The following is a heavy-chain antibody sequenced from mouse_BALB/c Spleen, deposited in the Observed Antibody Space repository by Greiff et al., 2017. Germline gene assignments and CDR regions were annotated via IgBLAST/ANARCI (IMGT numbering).Heavy chain of an antibody. CDR1: GYTFTSYY. V-gene: IGHV1S81*02. CDR2: INPSNGGT. D-gene: IGHD3-3*01. CDR3: TRGGRRAMDY. Sequence: QVQLQQSGAELVKPGASVKLSCKASGYTFTSYYMYWVKQRPGQGLEWIGEINPSNGGTNFNEKFKSKATLTVDKSSSTAYMQLSSLTSEDSAVYYCTRGGRRAMDYWGQGTSVTVSS. J-gene: IGHJ4*01.